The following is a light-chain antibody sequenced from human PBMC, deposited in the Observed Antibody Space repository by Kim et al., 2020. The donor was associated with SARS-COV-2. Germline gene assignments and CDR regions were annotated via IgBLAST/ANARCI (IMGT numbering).Light chain of an antibody. CDR3: QHYNSYPLT. CDR1: QDIHNY. V-gene: IGKV1-16*01. J-gene: IGKJ4*01. Sequence: DIQMTQSPSSLSASVGDRITITCRASQDIHNYLAWFQQKPGQAPKSLIYDVSSLQSGVPSRFSGSGSGTHFTLTISNLQPEDFATYYCQHYNSYPLTFGGGTKVDIK. CDR2: DVS.